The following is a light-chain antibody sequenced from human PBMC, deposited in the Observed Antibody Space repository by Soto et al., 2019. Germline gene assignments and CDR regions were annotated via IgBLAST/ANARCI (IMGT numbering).Light chain of an antibody. Sequence: ETVLTQSPATLSLSPGERATLSCRASQSVGSYLAWYQQKPGQAPRLLIYDASTRATGIPARFSGSGSGTDFTLTISSLETGDFAVYYCQQRSNWPPLLTFGGGTKVEIK. J-gene: IGKJ4*01. V-gene: IGKV3-11*01. CDR2: DAS. CDR1: QSVGSY. CDR3: QQRSNWPPLLT.